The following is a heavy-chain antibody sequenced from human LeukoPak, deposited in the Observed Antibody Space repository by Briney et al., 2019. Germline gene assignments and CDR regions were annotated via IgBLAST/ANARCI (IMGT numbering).Heavy chain of an antibody. V-gene: IGHV1-18*01. CDR3: AREYGITMVRGIRSWFDP. CDR1: GYTLTSYG. D-gene: IGHD3-10*01. CDR2: ISAYNGNT. J-gene: IGHJ5*02. Sequence: ASVKVSCKASGYTLTSYGISWVRQAPGQGLEWMGWISAYNGNTNYAQKLQGRVTMTTDTSTSTAYMELRSLRSDDTAVYYCAREYGITMVRGIRSWFDPWGQGTLVTVSS.